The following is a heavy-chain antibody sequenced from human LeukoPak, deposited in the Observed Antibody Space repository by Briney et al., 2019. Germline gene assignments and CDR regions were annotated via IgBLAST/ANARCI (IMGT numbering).Heavy chain of an antibody. CDR3: TTGPYSGSYFDY. CDR2: IKSKTDGGTT. CDR1: GFTFSSYA. D-gene: IGHD1-26*01. Sequence: GGSLRLSCAASGFTFSSYAMSWVRQAPGKGLEWVGRIKSKTDGGTTDYAAPVKGRFTISRDDSKNTLYLQMNSLKTEDTAVYYCTTGPYSGSYFDYWGQGTLVTVSS. J-gene: IGHJ4*02. V-gene: IGHV3-15*01.